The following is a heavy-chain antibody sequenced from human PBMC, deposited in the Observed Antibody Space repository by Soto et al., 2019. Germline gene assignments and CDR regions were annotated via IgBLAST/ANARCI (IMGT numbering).Heavy chain of an antibody. CDR3: AKDLYCSSTSCYSPGIPSDAFDI. CDR2: ISYDGSNK. D-gene: IGHD2-2*01. CDR1: GFTFSSYG. J-gene: IGHJ3*02. V-gene: IGHV3-30*18. Sequence: GGSLRLSCAASGFTFSSYGMHWVRQAPGKGLERVAVISYDGSNKYYADSVKGRFTISRDNSKNTLYLQMNSLRAEDTAVYYCAKDLYCSSTSCYSPGIPSDAFDIWGQGTMVTVSS.